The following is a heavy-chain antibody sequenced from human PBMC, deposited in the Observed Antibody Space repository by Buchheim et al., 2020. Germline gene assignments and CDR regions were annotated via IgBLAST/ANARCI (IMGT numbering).Heavy chain of an antibody. CDR2: ISYDGSNK. Sequence: QVQLVESGGGVVQPGRSLRLSCAASGFTFSSYAMHWVRQAPGKGLEWVAVISYDGSNKYYADSVKGRFTISRDNSKNTLYLQMNSLGAEDTAVYYCARGGGGYYYYYGMDVWGQGTT. CDR1: GFTFSSYA. CDR3: ARGGGGYYYYYGMDV. V-gene: IGHV3-30*04. J-gene: IGHJ6*02. D-gene: IGHD3-16*01.